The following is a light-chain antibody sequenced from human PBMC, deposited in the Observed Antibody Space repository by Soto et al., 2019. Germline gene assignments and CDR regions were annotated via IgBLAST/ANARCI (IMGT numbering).Light chain of an antibody. J-gene: IGKJ1*01. CDR2: AAS. CDR1: QSISSY. CDR3: QQSYSTPQT. V-gene: IGKV1-39*01. Sequence: DIQMTQSPSSLSASVGDRVTITCRASQSISSYLNWYQQKPVKAPKLLIYAASSLQSGVPSRFSGSGSGTDFTLTISSLQPEDFATYYCQQSYSTPQTFGQGTKV.